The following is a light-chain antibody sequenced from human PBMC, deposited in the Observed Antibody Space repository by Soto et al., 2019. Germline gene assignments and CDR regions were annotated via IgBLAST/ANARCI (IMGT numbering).Light chain of an antibody. CDR3: QQANSFPIT. J-gene: IGKJ5*01. Sequence: DIQMTQSASSLSSSVGYRFTITCRASQSISSYLNWYQQKPGKAPKLLIYAASTLQSGVPSRFSGSESGTDFTLTISSLQPEDCAIYFCQQANSFPITFGQGTRLEI. V-gene: IGKV1-39*01. CDR1: QSISSY. CDR2: AAS.